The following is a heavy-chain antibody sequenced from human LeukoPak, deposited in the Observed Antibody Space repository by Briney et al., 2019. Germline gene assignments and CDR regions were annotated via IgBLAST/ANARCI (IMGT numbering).Heavy chain of an antibody. CDR2: IYPDDSDT. Sequence: GESLKISCKGSGYRFTSYWIGWVRQMPGKGLEWMGIIYPDDSDTRYSPSFQGQVTISADKSISTAYLQWSSLKASDTAMYYCARVVPAEYFDYWGQGTLVTVSS. D-gene: IGHD2-2*01. CDR1: GYRFTSYW. V-gene: IGHV5-51*01. J-gene: IGHJ4*02. CDR3: ARVVPAEYFDY.